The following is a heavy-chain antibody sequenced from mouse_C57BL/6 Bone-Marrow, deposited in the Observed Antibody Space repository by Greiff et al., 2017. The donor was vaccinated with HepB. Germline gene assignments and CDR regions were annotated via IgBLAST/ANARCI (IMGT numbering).Heavy chain of an antibody. CDR3: ARLYGSSLYWYFDV. J-gene: IGHJ1*03. D-gene: IGHD1-1*01. V-gene: IGHV5-17*01. Sequence: DVKLVESGGGLVKPGGSLKLSCAASGFTFSDYGMHWVRQAPEKGLEWVAYISSGSSTIYYADTVKGRFTISRDNAKNTLFLQMTSLRSEDTAMYYCARLYGSSLYWYFDVWGTGTTVTVSS. CDR1: GFTFSDYG. CDR2: ISSGSSTI.